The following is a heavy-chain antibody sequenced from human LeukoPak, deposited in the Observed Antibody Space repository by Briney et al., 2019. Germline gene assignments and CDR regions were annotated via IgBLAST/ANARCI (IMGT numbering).Heavy chain of an antibody. Sequence: GGSLRLSCAAPGFTFSSYSMNWVRQAPGKGLEWVSYISHSSSTIYYADSVKGRFTISRDNAKKSLYLQMNSLRAEDSAVYYCARDRLHYGEYEKTFDYWGQGTLVTVSS. V-gene: IGHV3-48*01. CDR3: ARDRLHYGEYEKTFDY. D-gene: IGHD4-17*01. J-gene: IGHJ4*02. CDR2: ISHSSSTI. CDR1: GFTFSSYS.